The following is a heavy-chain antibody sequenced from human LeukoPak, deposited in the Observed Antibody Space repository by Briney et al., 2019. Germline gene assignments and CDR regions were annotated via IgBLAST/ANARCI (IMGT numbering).Heavy chain of an antibody. J-gene: IGHJ4*02. CDR3: ARDKVGARYYFDY. CDR2: ISSSGSTI. V-gene: IGHV3-48*04. CDR1: GFTFSSYS. D-gene: IGHD1-26*01. Sequence: GGSLRLSCAASGFTFSSYSMSWVRQAPGKGLEWVSYISSSGSTIYYADSVKGRFTVSRDNAKNSLYLQMNSLRAEDTALYYCARDKVGARYYFDYWGQGTLVTVSS.